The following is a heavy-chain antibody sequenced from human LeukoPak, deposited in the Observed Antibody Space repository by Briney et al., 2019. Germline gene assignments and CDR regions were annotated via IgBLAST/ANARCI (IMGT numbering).Heavy chain of an antibody. D-gene: IGHD2/OR15-2a*01. CDR2: IKQDGSEK. J-gene: IGHJ3*02. CDR3: ARDISHDAFDI. CDR1: GFTFSSYW. Sequence: GGSLRLSCAASGFTFSSYWMSWVRQAPGKGLKWVANIKQDGSEKYYVDSVKGRFTISRDNAKNSLYLQMNSLRAEDTAVYYCARDISHDAFDIWGQGTMVTVSS. V-gene: IGHV3-7*03.